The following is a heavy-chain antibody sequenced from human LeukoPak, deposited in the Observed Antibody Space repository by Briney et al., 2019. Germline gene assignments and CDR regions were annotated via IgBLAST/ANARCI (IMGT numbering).Heavy chain of an antibody. CDR3: AREEYCSGGSCYPRHHFDH. V-gene: IGHV1-69*05. Sequence: SVKVSCKASGGTFSSYIITWVRQAPGQGLEWMGGINPIFGTASYAQKFRGRVAFTTDESTSTAYMGLTSLKAEDTAVYYCAREEYCSGGSCYPRHHFDHWGQGTLVTVSS. CDR1: GGTFSSYI. J-gene: IGHJ4*02. CDR2: INPIFGTA. D-gene: IGHD2-15*01.